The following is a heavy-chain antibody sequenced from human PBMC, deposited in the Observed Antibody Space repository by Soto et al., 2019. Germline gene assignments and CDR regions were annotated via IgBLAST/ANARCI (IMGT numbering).Heavy chain of an antibody. CDR2: INPSGGST. Sequence: QVQLVQSGPEVNKPGASVKLSCKASGYTFTGHYMCWVRQAPGQGLEWMGIINPSGGSTNYAQKFHGRVTMPRDTYTSTVYMELTGLRSDDTAVDFCARDCSTYLDHWGQGTLVTVSS. V-gene: IGHV1-46*01. J-gene: IGHJ4*02. CDR1: GYTFTGHY. D-gene: IGHD3-10*02. CDR3: ARDCSTYLDH.